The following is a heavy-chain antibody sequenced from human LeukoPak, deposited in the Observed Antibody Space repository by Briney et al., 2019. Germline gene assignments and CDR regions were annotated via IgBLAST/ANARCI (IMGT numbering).Heavy chain of an antibody. D-gene: IGHD1-26*01. CDR2: ISGNGGST. Sequence: PGGSLRLSCAASGFTFSSYAMSWVRQAPGRGLEWVSAISGNGGSTNYAGSVKGRFTISRDNSKNTLYLQMNSLRAEDTAVYYCAKPLMREYYYYMDVWGKGTTVTLSS. CDR3: AKPLMREYYYYMDV. CDR1: GFTFSSYA. J-gene: IGHJ6*03. V-gene: IGHV3-23*01.